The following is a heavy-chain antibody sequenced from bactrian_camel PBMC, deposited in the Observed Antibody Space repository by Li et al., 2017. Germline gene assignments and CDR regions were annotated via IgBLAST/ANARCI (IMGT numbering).Heavy chain of an antibody. J-gene: IGHJ4*01. Sequence: DVQLVESGGGSVQAGGSLRLSCAASGYTYSRNYMGWFRQAPGKEREGVAAIYRSGGSTYYADPVKGRFTISPGNATNTVTLQMDSLKPEDTAMYYCAADRIACLRPSVQLAAYNFWGQGTQVTVS. D-gene: IGHD4*01. V-gene: IGHV3S40*01. CDR3: AADRIACLRPSVQLAAYNF. CDR2: IYRSGGST. CDR1: GYTYSRNY.